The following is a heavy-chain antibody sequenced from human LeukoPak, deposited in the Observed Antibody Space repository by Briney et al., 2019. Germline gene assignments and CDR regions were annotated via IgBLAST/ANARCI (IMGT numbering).Heavy chain of an antibody. J-gene: IGHJ4*02. CDR2: ISSTAYTI. D-gene: IGHD3-16*01. CDR3: ARGRYDYVWGSRSLDY. CDR1: GFTFSDSY. Sequence: GGSLRLSCAASGFTFSDSYMTWIRQAPGKGLEWVSYISSTAYTIFYADSVKGRFTISRDNSKNTLYLQMNSLRAEDTAVYYCARGRYDYVWGSRSLDYWGQGTLVTVSS. V-gene: IGHV3-11*01.